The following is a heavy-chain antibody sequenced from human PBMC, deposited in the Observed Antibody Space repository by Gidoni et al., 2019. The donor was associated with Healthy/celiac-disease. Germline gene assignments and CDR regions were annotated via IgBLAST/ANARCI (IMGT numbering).Heavy chain of an antibody. CDR2: ISSSSSYI. CDR1: GFTFCSYS. CDR3: ARDSSQRAFWSGYYFGRDD. J-gene: IGHJ4*02. Sequence: EVQLVESGGGLVKPGRSLRLSCAASGFTFCSYSMNWVRQAPGKGLEWVASISSSSSYIYYADSVKGRCTISRDNAKNSLDLKMNSLRAEDTAVYYCARDSSQRAFWSGYYFGRDDWGQGTLVTVSS. D-gene: IGHD3-3*01. V-gene: IGHV3-21*01.